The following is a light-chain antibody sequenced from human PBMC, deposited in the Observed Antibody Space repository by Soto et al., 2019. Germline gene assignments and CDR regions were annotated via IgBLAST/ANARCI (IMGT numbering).Light chain of an antibody. CDR1: QSVSSN. Sequence: EVVMTQSPATLSVSPGETATLSCRASQSVSSNLAWYQQKPGQAPRLLIYGASSRATGIPARFSGRGSGTDFTLTISSLQSEDFAVYYCQQYHNWPWTFGQGTKVEIK. CDR3: QQYHNWPWT. CDR2: GAS. J-gene: IGKJ1*01. V-gene: IGKV3-15*01.